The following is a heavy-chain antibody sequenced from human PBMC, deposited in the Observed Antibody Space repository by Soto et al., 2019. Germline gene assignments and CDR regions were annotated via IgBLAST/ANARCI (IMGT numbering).Heavy chain of an antibody. CDR2: INPNSGGT. V-gene: IGHV1-2*04. CDR3: ALGGYYTRYYYYGMDV. J-gene: IGHJ6*02. Sequence: ASVKVSCKASGYTFTGYYMHWVRQAPGQGLEWMGWINPNSGGTNYAQKFQGWVTMTRDTSISTAYMELSRLRSDDTAVYYCALGGYYTRYYYYGMDVWGQGTTVTVSS. D-gene: IGHD3-3*01. CDR1: GYTFTGYY.